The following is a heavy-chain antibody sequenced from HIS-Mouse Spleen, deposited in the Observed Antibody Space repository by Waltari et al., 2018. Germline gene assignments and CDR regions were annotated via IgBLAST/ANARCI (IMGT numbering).Heavy chain of an antibody. CDR3: AREIPYSSSWYDWYFDL. Sequence: QLQLQESGPGLVKPSETLSLTCTVSGGSISSSGYYWGWIRQPPRKGLEWIGRISYSGRTYYNPSLKRRVTISVDTSKNQFSLKLSSVTAADTAVYYCAREIPYSSSWYDWYFDLWGRGTLVTVSS. CDR2: ISYSGRT. D-gene: IGHD6-13*01. V-gene: IGHV4-39*07. J-gene: IGHJ2*01. CDR1: GGSISSSGYY.